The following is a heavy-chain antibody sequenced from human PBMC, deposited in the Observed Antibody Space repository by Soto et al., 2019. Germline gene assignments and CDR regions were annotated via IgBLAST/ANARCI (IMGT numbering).Heavy chain of an antibody. CDR2: VSFRGDI. CDR1: GFMFSSYT. CDR3: ARGCSSASCYYY. Sequence: PGGSLRLSCTASGFMFSSYTMNWVRQAPGKGLEWVSSVSFRGDIYYADSLEGRFTISRDDAKNSLYLQMNSLRAEDTAVYYCARGCSSASCYYYWGLGTLVTVSS. J-gene: IGHJ4*02. D-gene: IGHD2-2*01. V-gene: IGHV3-21*01.